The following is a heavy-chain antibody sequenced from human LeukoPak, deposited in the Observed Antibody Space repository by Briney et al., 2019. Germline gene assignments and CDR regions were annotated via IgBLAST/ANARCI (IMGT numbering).Heavy chain of an antibody. D-gene: IGHD3-10*01. CDR1: GFTFSSYA. Sequence: GGSLRLSCAASGFTFSSYAMSWVRQAPGKGLEWVSAISGSGGSTYYADSVKGRFTISRDNSKNTLYLQMNSLRAEDTAVYYCAKTPSIIMVRGVMDIFDYWGQGTLVTVSS. CDR2: ISGSGGST. J-gene: IGHJ4*02. V-gene: IGHV3-23*01. CDR3: AKTPSIIMVRGVMDIFDY.